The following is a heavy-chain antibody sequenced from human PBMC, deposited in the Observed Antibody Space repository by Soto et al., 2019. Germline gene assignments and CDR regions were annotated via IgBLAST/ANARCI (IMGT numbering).Heavy chain of an antibody. D-gene: IGHD4-17*01. CDR1: GGSFSGYY. Sequence: SETLSLTWAVYGGSFSGYYWGWIRQTPGKGLEWIGEINHSGSTNYNPSLKSRVTISVDTSKNQFSLKLSSVTAADTAVYYCAPTTDYGEGYWGQGTLVTVSS. J-gene: IGHJ4*02. CDR2: INHSGST. CDR3: APTTDYGEGY. V-gene: IGHV4-34*01.